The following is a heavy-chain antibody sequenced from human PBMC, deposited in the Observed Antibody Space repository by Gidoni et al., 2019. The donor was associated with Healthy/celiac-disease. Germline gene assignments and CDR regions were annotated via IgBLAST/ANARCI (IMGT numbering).Heavy chain of an antibody. V-gene: IGHV3-48*01. D-gene: IGHD4-17*01. CDR2: IGSSSSTI. Sequence: EVQLVEPGGGLVQPGGSLRTSCAAPGFTSSSYSMNWVRQAPGKGLEWGSYIGSSSSTIYYADSVKGRFTISRDNAKNSLYLQMNGLRAEDTAVYYCARDTNYGENWFDPWGQGTLVTVSS. CDR3: ARDTNYGENWFDP. CDR1: GFTSSSYS. J-gene: IGHJ5*02.